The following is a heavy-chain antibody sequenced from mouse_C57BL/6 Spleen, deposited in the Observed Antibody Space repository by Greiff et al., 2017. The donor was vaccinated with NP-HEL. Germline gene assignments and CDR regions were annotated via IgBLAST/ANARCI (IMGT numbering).Heavy chain of an antibody. Sequence: VQLQQSGPELVKPGASVQISCKASGYSFTDYNMNWVKQSNGKSLEWIGVINPNYGTTSYNQKFKGKATLTVDQSSSTAYMQLNSMTSEDAAVYDCARGSSGYVYYFDYWGQGTTLTVAS. V-gene: IGHV1-39*01. D-gene: IGHD3-2*02. CDR1: GYSFTDYN. J-gene: IGHJ2*01. CDR2: INPNYGTT. CDR3: ARGSSGYVYYFDY.